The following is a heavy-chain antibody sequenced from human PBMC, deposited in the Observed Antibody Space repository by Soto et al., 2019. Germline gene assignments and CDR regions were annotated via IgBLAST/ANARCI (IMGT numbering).Heavy chain of an antibody. CDR2: SSGSGGTT. CDR1: GFTFKSYA. CDR3: AKEPYSSFVLGTFHY. V-gene: IGHV3-23*01. Sequence: EVQLLESGGGLVQPGGSLRLSCAASGFTFKSYAMSWVRQPPGKGLGWVSGSSGSGGTTYHADSVKGRLTISRDNSKNTLYLQMNSLIVEDTAVYYCAKEPYSSFVLGTFHYWGQGDLVNVSS. J-gene: IGHJ4*02. D-gene: IGHD6-19*01.